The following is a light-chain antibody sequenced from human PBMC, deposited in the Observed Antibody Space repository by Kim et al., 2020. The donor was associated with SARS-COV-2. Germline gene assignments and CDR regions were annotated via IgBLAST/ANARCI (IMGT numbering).Light chain of an antibody. CDR3: QQYNSNEYT. V-gene: IGKV1-5*03. Sequence: DIQMTQSPSTLSASVGDRDTITCRASQTISNLLAWYQQKPGKAPKLLIQRASTLESGVPSRFSGSGSETVFTLTISSLQADDIATYYCQQYNSNEYTFGQGTKLEI. CDR2: RAS. CDR1: QTISNL. J-gene: IGKJ2*01.